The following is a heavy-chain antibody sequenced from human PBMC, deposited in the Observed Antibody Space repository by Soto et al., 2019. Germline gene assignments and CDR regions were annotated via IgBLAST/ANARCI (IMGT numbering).Heavy chain of an antibody. J-gene: IGHJ6*02. D-gene: IGHD1-26*01. Sequence: QVQLVQSGAEVKKPGSSVKVSCKASGGTFSSYTISWVRQAPGQGLEWMGRIIPILGIANYAQKFQGRVRITADKSTSTAYMELSSLRSEDTAVYYCAREVVGAMDVWGQGTTVTVSS. V-gene: IGHV1-69*02. CDR1: GGTFSSYT. CDR3: AREVVGAMDV. CDR2: IIPILGIA.